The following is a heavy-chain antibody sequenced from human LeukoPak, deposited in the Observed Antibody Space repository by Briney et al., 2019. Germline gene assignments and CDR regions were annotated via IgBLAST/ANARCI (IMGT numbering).Heavy chain of an antibody. V-gene: IGHV4-34*01. CDR3: ARHGVSYYYYYYMDV. J-gene: IGHJ6*03. D-gene: IGHD3-10*01. Sequence: SETLSLTCAIYGGSFSGYSWTWIRQPPGKGLEWIGSIYYSGSTYYNPSLKSRVTISVDTSKNQFSLKLSSVTAADTAVYYCARHGVSYYYYYYMDVWGKGTTVTISS. CDR1: GGSFSGYS. CDR2: IYYSGST.